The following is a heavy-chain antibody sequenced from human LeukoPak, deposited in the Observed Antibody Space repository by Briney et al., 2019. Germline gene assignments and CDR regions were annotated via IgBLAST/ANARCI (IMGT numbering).Heavy chain of an antibody. CDR2: ISGSGGST. Sequence: GGSLRLSCAASGFTFSSYAMSWVRQAPGKGLEWVSAISGSGGSTYYADSVKGRFTISRGNSKNTLYLQMNSLRAEDTAVYYCAKDVTVVPAAHFDYWGQGTLVTVSS. CDR1: GFTFSSYA. CDR3: AKDVTVVPAAHFDY. J-gene: IGHJ4*02. V-gene: IGHV3-23*01. D-gene: IGHD2-2*01.